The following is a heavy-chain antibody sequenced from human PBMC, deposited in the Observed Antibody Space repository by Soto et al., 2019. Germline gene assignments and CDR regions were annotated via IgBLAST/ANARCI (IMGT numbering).Heavy chain of an antibody. J-gene: IGHJ3*02. V-gene: IGHV4-34*01. D-gene: IGHD3-3*01. CDR3: ARKFPSYYDFWSGYVGSPRYLDI. CDR1: GGSFSGYY. Sequence: SETLSLTCAVYGGSFSGYYWSWIRQPPGKGLEWIGEINHSGSTNYNPSLKSRVTISVDTSKNQFSLKLSSVTAADTAVYYCARKFPSYYDFWSGYVGSPRYLDIWGQGTMVTVSS. CDR2: INHSGST.